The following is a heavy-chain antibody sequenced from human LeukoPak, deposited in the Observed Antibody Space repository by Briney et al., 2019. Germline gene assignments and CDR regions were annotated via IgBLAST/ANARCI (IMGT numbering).Heavy chain of an antibody. CDR2: IYYSGST. CDR3: ARVVRTIRAFDY. D-gene: IGHD5-12*01. V-gene: IGHV4-39*07. Sequence: PSETLSLTCTVSGGSISSSSYYWGWIRQPPGKGLEWIGSIYYSGSTYYNPSLKSRVTISVDRSKNQFSLKLSSVTAADTAVYYCARVVRTIRAFDYWGQGTLVTVSS. J-gene: IGHJ4*02. CDR1: GGSISSSSYY.